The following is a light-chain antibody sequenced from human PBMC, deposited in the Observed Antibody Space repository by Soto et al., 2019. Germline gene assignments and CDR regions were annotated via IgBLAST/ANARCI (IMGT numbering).Light chain of an antibody. CDR1: QRVGTW. Sequence: DIKMTQSPSTLSASVGDRVTITFRASQRVGTWLAWYQQKPGRAPNLLIYDASSLESGVPSRFSGSGSGTEFTLTIDGLQPDDFATYYCQQFAKSSTFGQGTKVDI. J-gene: IGKJ1*01. CDR2: DAS. V-gene: IGKV1-5*01. CDR3: QQFAKSST.